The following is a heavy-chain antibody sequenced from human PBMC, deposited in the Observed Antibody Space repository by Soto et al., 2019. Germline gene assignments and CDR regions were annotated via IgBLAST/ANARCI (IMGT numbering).Heavy chain of an antibody. V-gene: IGHV1-18*01. J-gene: IGHJ5*02. CDR2: ISAYNGNT. CDR1: GYTFTSYG. CDR3: PRASGSSYWCPP. Sequence: QVQLVQSGAEVKKPGASVKVSCKASGYTFTSYGISWVRQAPGQGLEWMGWISAYNGNTNYAQKLQGRVTMTTDTSTSKSQLEMRGPRSADTAVYYWPRASGSSYWCPPWGQGILCNCSS. D-gene: IGHD1-26*01.